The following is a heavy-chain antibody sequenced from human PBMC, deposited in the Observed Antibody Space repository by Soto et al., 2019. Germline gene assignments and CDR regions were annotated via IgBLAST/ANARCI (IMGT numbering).Heavy chain of an antibody. CDR1: GFTFSSYS. CDR3: ARGWRVPAARDGIDY. V-gene: IGHV3-48*01. D-gene: IGHD2-2*01. Sequence: GGSLRLSCAASGFTFSSYSMNWVRQAPGKGLEWVSYISSSSSTIYYADSVKGRFTISRDNAKNSLYLQMNSLRAEDTAVYYCARGWRVPAARDGIDYWGQGTLVTVSS. CDR2: ISSSSSTI. J-gene: IGHJ4*02.